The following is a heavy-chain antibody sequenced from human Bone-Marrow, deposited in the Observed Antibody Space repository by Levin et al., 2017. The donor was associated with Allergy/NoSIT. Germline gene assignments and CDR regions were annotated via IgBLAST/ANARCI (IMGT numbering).Heavy chain of an antibody. Sequence: SETLSLTCSVSGGSISSYYWSWIRQPPGKGLEWVGYIYHSGSANYNPSLKSRVTMSVDTSKNQFSLRLSSVTATDTARYYCARGNYDMLTGYADALDIWGQGSMVIVSS. CDR1: GGSISSYY. CDR3: ARGNYDMLTGYADALDI. CDR2: IYHSGSA. D-gene: IGHD3-9*01. V-gene: IGHV4-4*09. J-gene: IGHJ3*02.